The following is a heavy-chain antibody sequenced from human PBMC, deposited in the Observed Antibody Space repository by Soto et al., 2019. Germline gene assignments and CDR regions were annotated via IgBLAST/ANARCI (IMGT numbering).Heavy chain of an antibody. CDR1: GFTCSSSW. V-gene: IGHV3-7*01. Sequence: EVQLVESGGGLVQPGGSLRLSCAASGFTCSSSWMSWFRQAPGKGLEWVACIKQDGSEKYYVASVKGRFTVSRDNAKNSLYLQMNSLRAEDTAVYYCAGLDTTTVTNPSNCWGQGTLVTVSS. D-gene: IGHD5-18*01. CDR3: AGLDTTTVTNPSNC. CDR2: IKQDGSEK. J-gene: IGHJ4*02.